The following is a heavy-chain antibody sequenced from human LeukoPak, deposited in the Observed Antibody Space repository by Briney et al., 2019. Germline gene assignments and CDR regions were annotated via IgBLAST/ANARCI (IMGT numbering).Heavy chain of an antibody. Sequence: ASVKVSCKASGYTFTGYYMRWVRQAPGQGLEWMGWINPNSGGTNYAQKFQGRVTMTRDTSISTAYMELSRLRSDDTAVYYCATLAPGVRQYDYWGQGTLVTVSS. J-gene: IGHJ4*02. V-gene: IGHV1-2*02. CDR1: GYTFTGYY. CDR3: ATLAPGVRQYDY. CDR2: INPNSGGT. D-gene: IGHD3-10*01.